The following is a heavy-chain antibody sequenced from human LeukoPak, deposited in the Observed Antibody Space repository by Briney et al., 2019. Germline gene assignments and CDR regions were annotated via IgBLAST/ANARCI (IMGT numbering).Heavy chain of an antibody. Sequence: GGSLRLSCAASGFTFSSYAMTWVRQAPGEGLEWVSVISASAGTTYYADSVKGRFTISRDNSKNTLYLQMNGLTAEDTAIYYCAKNLRYTGSWQYDYWGQGTLVTVSS. CDR3: AKNLRYTGSWQYDY. V-gene: IGHV3-23*01. J-gene: IGHJ4*02. CDR2: ISASAGTT. D-gene: IGHD1-26*01. CDR1: GFTFSSYA.